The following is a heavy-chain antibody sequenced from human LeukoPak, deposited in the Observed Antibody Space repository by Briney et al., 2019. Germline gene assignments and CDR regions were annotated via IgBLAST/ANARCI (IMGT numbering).Heavy chain of an antibody. CDR2: IYYSGST. D-gene: IGHD3-10*01. Sequence: PSETLSLTCTVSGGSISSYYWSWIRQPPGKGLEWIGYIYYSGSTNYNPSLKSRVTMSADTSKNQFSPKLSSVTAADTAVYYCGRTEYYFDYWGQGTLVTVSS. V-gene: IGHV4-59*01. CDR3: GRTEYYFDY. J-gene: IGHJ4*02. CDR1: GGSISSYY.